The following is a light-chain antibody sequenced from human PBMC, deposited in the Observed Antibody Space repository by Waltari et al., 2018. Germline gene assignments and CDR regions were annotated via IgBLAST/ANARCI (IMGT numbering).Light chain of an antibody. CDR1: QGIGIH. CDR3: QKYNDVPQP. Sequence: PSSLSASVGDRVIITCRASQGIGIHLAWYQQKPGKVPKALIYAASTLHSGVPSRFSGSGSGTDFTLTISSLQPEDFATYYCQKYNDVPQPFGGGTRVEIK. J-gene: IGKJ4*01. V-gene: IGKV1-27*01. CDR2: AAS.